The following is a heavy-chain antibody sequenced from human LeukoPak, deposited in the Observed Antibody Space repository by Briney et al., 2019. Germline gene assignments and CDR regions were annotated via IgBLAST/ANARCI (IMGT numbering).Heavy chain of an antibody. Sequence: GASVKVSCKASGGTFSSYAISWVRQAPGQGLEWMGRIIPILGIANYAQEFQGRVTITADKSTSTAYMELSSLRSEDTAVYYCARGVDYDILTTVNWFDPWGQGTLVTVSS. CDR1: GGTFSSYA. CDR2: IIPILGIA. J-gene: IGHJ5*02. D-gene: IGHD3-9*01. V-gene: IGHV1-69*04. CDR3: ARGVDYDILTTVNWFDP.